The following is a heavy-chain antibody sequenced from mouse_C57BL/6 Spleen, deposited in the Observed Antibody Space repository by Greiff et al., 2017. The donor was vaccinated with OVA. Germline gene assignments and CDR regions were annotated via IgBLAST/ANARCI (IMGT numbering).Heavy chain of an antibody. D-gene: IGHD2-5*01. Sequence: QVQLQQSGAELVRPGSSVKLSCKASGYTFTSYWMHWVKQRPIQGLEWIGNIDPSDSETHYNQKFKDKATLTVDKSSSTAYMQLSSLTSEDSAVYYCALYYSNYVDYWGQGTTLTVSS. J-gene: IGHJ2*01. V-gene: IGHV1-52*01. CDR2: IDPSDSET. CDR1: GYTFTSYW. CDR3: ALYYSNYVDY.